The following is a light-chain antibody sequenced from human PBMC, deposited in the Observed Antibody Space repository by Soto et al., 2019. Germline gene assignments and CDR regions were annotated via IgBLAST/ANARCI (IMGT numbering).Light chain of an antibody. CDR2: DTA. J-gene: IGLJ3*02. CDR3: LLSYSGTNWV. Sequence: QAVVTQEPSLTVSPGGTVTLTCGSSSGAVTRGHFPYWFQQKPGQAPMILIYDTASKHSWTPARFSGSLLGGKAALTLAGAQTDDEADYYCLLSYSGTNWVFGGGTKLTVL. V-gene: IGLV7-46*01. CDR1: SGAVTRGHF.